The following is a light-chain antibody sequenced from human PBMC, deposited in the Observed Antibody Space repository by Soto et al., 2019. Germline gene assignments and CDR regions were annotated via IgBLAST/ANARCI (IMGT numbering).Light chain of an antibody. CDR2: GAT. V-gene: IGKV1-9*01. J-gene: IGKJ4*01. Sequence: IQLTQSPSSLSASIGDRVTITCRASQGIRSYLAWHQQKPGKAPELLIYGATTLQSGVPSRFSGSGSGTDFTLTISSLQPEDFATYYCQQGNSYPLTFGGGTRVDIK. CDR3: QQGNSYPLT. CDR1: QGIRSY.